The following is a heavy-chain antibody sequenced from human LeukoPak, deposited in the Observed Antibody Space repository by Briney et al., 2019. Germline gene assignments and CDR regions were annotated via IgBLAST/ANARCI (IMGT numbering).Heavy chain of an antibody. J-gene: IGHJ4*02. CDR1: RFTFDVYP. CDR3: AKGGSNYDILTGHFDY. CDR2: ISWHSGSI. V-gene: IGHV3-9*01. D-gene: IGHD3-9*01. Sequence: PGRSLRLSCAASRFTFDVYPMHCVRQAPEKGLEWVSGISWHSGSIGYADSVKGRFTVSRDNAKNSLYLQMNSLRAEDTALYYCAKGGSNYDILTGHFDYWGQGTLVTVSS.